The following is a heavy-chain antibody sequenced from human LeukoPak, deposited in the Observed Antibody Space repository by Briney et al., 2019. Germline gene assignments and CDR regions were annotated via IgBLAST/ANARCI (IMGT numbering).Heavy chain of an antibody. D-gene: IGHD3-22*01. V-gene: IGHV4-39*01. CDR3: AGHRHGYLDV. CDR1: GGSISSSSYY. J-gene: IGHJ6*02. CDR2: IFYSGSS. Sequence: PSETLSLTCTVSGGSISSSSYYWGWIRQPPGKGLEWIGSIFYSGSSYYKPSLKSRVTISVDTSMNQFSLKLSSVTAADTAVYYCAGHRHGYLDVWGQGTTVTVSS.